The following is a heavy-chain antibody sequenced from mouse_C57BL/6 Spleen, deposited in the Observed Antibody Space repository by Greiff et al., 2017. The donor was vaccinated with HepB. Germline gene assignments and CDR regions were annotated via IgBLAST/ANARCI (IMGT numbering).Heavy chain of an antibody. CDR2: IWTGGGT. Sequence: VQLQQSGPGLVAPSQSLSITCTVSGFSLTSYAISWVRQPPGKGLEWLGVIWTGGGTNYNSALKSRLSISKDNSKSQVFLKMNSLQTDDTARYYCARNNGNYPYAMDYWGQGTSVTVSS. CDR3: ARNNGNYPYAMDY. V-gene: IGHV2-9-1*01. CDR1: GFSLTSYA. D-gene: IGHD2-1*01. J-gene: IGHJ4*01.